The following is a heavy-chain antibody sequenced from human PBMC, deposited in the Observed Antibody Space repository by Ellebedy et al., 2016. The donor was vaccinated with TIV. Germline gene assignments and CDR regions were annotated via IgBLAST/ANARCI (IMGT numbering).Heavy chain of an antibody. V-gene: IGHV3-23*01. Sequence: GESLKISCAASGFTFSSYAMSWVRQAPGKGLEWVSTISHTGSRTYYADSVEGRFIISRDNSKKTLYLQMNSLRAEDTAVYYCAKRRGGGSDTSAPRYYFDYWGLGTLVTVSS. J-gene: IGHJ4*02. CDR3: AKRRGGGSDTSAPRYYFDY. CDR1: GFTFSSYA. CDR2: ISHTGSRT. D-gene: IGHD3-22*01.